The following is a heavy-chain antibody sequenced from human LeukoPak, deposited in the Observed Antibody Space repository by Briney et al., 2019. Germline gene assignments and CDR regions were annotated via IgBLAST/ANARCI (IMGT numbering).Heavy chain of an antibody. V-gene: IGHV1-3*01. CDR3: ARDRTYYYGSGSQGAFDP. CDR2: INAGNGNT. J-gene: IGHJ5*02. D-gene: IGHD3-10*01. CDR1: GYTFTSYA. Sequence: ASVKVSCKASGYTFTSYAMHWVRQAPGQRLEWMGWINAGNGNTKYSQKFQGRVTITRDTSASTAYMELSSLRSEDTAVYYCARDRTYYYGSGSQGAFDPWGQGTLVTVSS.